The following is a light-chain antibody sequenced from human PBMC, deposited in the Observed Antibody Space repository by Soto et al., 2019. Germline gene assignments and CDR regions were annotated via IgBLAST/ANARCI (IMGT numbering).Light chain of an antibody. J-gene: IGKJ1*01. CDR3: HQYNNWWT. Sequence: EIVMTQSPATLSGSPGERATLSCRASQSVSSNLAWYQQKPGQAPRLLIYGASTRATGIPARFSGSGSGTEFTLTISSLQSEDFAVYYCHQYNNWWTFGQGTKVEIK. CDR1: QSVSSN. V-gene: IGKV3-15*01. CDR2: GAS.